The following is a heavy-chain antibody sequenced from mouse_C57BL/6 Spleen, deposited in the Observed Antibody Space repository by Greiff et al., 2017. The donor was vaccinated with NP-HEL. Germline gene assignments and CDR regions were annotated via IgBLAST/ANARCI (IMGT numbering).Heavy chain of an antibody. CDR2: ISSGGSYT. CDR1: GFTFSSYG. J-gene: IGHJ2*01. V-gene: IGHV5-6*01. Sequence: EVQLVESGGDLVKPGGSLKLSCAASGFTFSSYGMSWVRQTPDKRLEWVATISSGGSYTYYPDSVKGRFTISRDNAKNTLYLQMSSLKSEDTAMYYCARHPKSYFDYWGQGTTLTVSS. CDR3: ARHPKSYFDY.